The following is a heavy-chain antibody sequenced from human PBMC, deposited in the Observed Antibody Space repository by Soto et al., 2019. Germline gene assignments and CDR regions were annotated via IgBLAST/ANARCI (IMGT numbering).Heavy chain of an antibody. Sequence: GGSLRLSCAASGFTFNNYWMHWVRQAPGKGLVWVSRINSDGSITSYVDSVKGRFTISRDNAKNTLYLQMNSLRAEDTAVYYCARDGQLVRVGPMDVWGQGTTVTVSS. J-gene: IGHJ6*02. CDR1: GFTFNNYW. CDR3: ARDGQLVRVGPMDV. CDR2: INSDGSIT. V-gene: IGHV3-74*01. D-gene: IGHD6-6*01.